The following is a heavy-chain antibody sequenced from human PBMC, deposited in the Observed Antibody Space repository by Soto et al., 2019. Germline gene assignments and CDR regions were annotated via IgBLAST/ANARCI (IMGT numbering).Heavy chain of an antibody. CDR1: GFTFSTYS. D-gene: IGHD2-8*01. V-gene: IGHV3-48*02. Sequence: EVQLVESGGGLVQPGGSLRLSCAASGFTFSTYSINWVRQAPGKGLEWFSYITSDSSTITYADSVKGRFTVSRDNAKNSLYLQMNSLRDEDPVVYYCARVGRGVYGMDVWGQGTSVSVSS. CDR2: ITSDSSTI. J-gene: IGHJ6*02. CDR3: ARVGRGVYGMDV.